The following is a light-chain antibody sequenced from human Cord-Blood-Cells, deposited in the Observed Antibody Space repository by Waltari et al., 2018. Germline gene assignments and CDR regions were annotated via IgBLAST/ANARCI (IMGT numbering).Light chain of an antibody. J-gene: IGLJ2*01. CDR2: YDS. CDR1: NIGSKS. Sequence: SYVLTQPPSVSVAPGKTARITCGGHNIGSKSVHWYQQKPCQAPVLVIYYDSDRPSGSPGRFSGSNSGNTATLTISRVEAGDEADYYCQVWDSSSDHVVFGGGTKLTVL. V-gene: IGLV3-21*04. CDR3: QVWDSSSDHVV.